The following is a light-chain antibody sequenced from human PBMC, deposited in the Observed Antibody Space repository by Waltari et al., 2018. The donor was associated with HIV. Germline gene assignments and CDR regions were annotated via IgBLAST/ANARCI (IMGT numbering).Light chain of an antibody. CDR1: QGISTD. CDR3: QQYINWPPYT. Sequence: EIVMTQSPATLSVSPGERVTLSCRASQGISTDLAWYQQKPGQAPRLLIYDASTRANDIPARFSGSGSGTEFTLTISSLQSEDFAIYYCQQYINWPPYTFGQGTKLEIK. CDR2: DAS. V-gene: IGKV3-15*01. J-gene: IGKJ2*01.